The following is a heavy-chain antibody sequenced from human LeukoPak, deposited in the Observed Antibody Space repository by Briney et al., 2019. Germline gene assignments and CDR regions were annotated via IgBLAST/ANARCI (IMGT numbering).Heavy chain of an antibody. CDR3: ARDAPYYYYMDV. Sequence: GGSLRLSCAASGYIFSSYWMSWVRQAPGKGLEWVAIIKQDGSEAYYVDSVKGRFTVSRDNAKNSLYLQMNSLRAEDTAVYYCARDAPYYYYMDVWGKGTTVTVSS. CDR1: GYIFSSYW. CDR2: IKQDGSEA. V-gene: IGHV3-7*01. J-gene: IGHJ6*03.